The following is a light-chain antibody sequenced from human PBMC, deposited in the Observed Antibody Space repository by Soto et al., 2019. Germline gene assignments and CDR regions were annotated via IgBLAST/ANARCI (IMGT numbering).Light chain of an antibody. CDR1: QSVSSSY. Sequence: EIVLRQSPGTLSLSPGERATLSCRASQSVSSSYLAWYQQKPGQAPRLLIYGASTRATGIPARFSGSGSETEFTLTISSLRSEDVAVYYCQQYDNWPPTFGQGTRLEIK. CDR2: GAS. V-gene: IGKV3-15*01. J-gene: IGKJ5*01. CDR3: QQYDNWPPT.